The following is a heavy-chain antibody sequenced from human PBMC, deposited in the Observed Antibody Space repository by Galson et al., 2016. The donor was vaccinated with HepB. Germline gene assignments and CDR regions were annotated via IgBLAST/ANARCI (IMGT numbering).Heavy chain of an antibody. J-gene: IGHJ5*02. CDR1: GFTVSTDY. CDR2: IYSGGST. CDR3: TRDGWTSNWFGH. D-gene: IGHD6-19*01. V-gene: IGHV3-66*02. Sequence: SLRLSCAGSGFTVSTDYMSWVRQAPGKGLEWVSIIYSGGSTYYADSVQGRFSISRDNSKNTLYLQMDSLRVEDTAVYYCTRDGWTSNWFGHWGQGTLVTVSS.